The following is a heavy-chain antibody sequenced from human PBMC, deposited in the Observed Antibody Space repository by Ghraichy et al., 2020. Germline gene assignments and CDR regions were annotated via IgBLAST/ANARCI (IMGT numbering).Heavy chain of an antibody. J-gene: IGHJ4*02. CDR2: IIPFLGTT. Sequence: SVKVSCKASGSSFIYYGFTWVRQAPGQGLEWMGGIIPFLGTTDYAQEFKDRVTITADTSTETVYMEQSRLRYDDTAVYYCARAHDSSGYYSLLLGVDYWGQGTLGTVSS. CDR1: GSSFIYYG. CDR3: ARAHDSSGYYSLLLGVDY. D-gene: IGHD3-22*01. V-gene: IGHV1-69*10.